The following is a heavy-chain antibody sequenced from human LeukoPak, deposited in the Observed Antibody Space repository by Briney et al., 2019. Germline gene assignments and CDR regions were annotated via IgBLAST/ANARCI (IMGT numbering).Heavy chain of an antibody. D-gene: IGHD4-17*01. CDR3: ARMTTGHDY. J-gene: IGHJ4*02. Sequence: SETLSLTCGVSGPSFSSYYWSWLRQTPGKGLEWIGEVNHSGYTNMNPSLKSRVTISVDASKNQFSLRMNTVTAADTAVYFCARMTTGHDYWGQGTLVTVSS. CDR1: GPSFSSYY. CDR2: VNHSGYT. V-gene: IGHV4-34*01.